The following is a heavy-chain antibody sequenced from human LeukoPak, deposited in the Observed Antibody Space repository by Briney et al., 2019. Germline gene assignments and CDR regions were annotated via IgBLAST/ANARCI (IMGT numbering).Heavy chain of an antibody. CDR2: ISSSGSTI. V-gene: IGHV3-48*03. CDR3: ARDQGPVRTAYYYNGMDV. D-gene: IGHD1-1*01. CDR1: GFTFSSYE. J-gene: IGHJ6*02. Sequence: PGGSLRLSCAAAGFTFSSYEMNWVRQAPGKGLEWVSYISSSGSTIYYTDPVKGRFTISRDNAKNSLYLQMNSLRAEDTAVYYCARDQGPVRTAYYYNGMDVWGQGTTVTVSS.